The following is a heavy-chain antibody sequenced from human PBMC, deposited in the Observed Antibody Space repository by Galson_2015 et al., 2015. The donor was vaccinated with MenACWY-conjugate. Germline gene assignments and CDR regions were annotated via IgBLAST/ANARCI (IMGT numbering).Heavy chain of an antibody. V-gene: IGHV3-7*01. D-gene: IGHD6-19*01. J-gene: IGHJ3*01. CDR1: GFTFSHSW. CDR2: IKQDGSGK. CDR3: ARAKEQWLSKTFDP. Sequence: SLRLSCAASGFTFSHSWMGWVRQAPGKGLEWVANIKQDGSGKYYVDSVKGRFIISRDNAKNSLFLQMDSLRAEDTALYYCARAKEQWLSKTFDPWGQGTMVTVSS.